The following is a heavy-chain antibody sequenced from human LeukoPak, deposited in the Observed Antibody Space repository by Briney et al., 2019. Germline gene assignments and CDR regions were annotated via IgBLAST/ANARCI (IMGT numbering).Heavy chain of an antibody. V-gene: IGHV3-23*01. D-gene: IGHD6-19*01. CDR3: AKVPSSIAVAPYFDY. CDR1: GFTFSSYA. Sequence: GGSLRLSCAASGFTFSSYAMSWVCQAPGKGLEWVSAISGSGGSTYYADSVKGRFTISRDNSKNTLYLQMNSLRAEDTAVYYCAKVPSSIAVAPYFDYWGQGTLVTVSS. CDR2: ISGSGGST. J-gene: IGHJ4*02.